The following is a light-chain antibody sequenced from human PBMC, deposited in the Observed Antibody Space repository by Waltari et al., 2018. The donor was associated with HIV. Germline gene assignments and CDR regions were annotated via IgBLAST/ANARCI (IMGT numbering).Light chain of an antibody. V-gene: IGKV3-20*01. CDR3: LQYGSSPGT. J-gene: IGKJ1*01. Sequence: EIVLTPSPGPLSLSPGERATLSCRASQTVYSPYLAWYQHRPGQAPRLLIFGASSRATGIPDRFSGSGSGTDFTLTISRLEPEDFAVYYCLQYGSSPGTFGQGTKVEIK. CDR1: QTVYSPY. CDR2: GAS.